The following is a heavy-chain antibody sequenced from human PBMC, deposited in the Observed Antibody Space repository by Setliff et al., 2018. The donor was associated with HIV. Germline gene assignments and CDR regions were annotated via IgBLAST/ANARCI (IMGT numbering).Heavy chain of an antibody. V-gene: IGHV1-2*06. CDR2: INPNTGDI. CDR3: AREYDVLTGYSISAFDI. D-gene: IGHD3-9*01. J-gene: IGHJ3*02. CDR1: GYTFTGYF. Sequence: ASVKVSCKASGYTFTGYFIHWVRQAPGQGLEWMGRINPNTGDINYAQKFQDRVTMTRDTSINTAYMELSRLRSDDTAVYYCAREYDVLTGYSISAFDIWGQGTMVTVSS.